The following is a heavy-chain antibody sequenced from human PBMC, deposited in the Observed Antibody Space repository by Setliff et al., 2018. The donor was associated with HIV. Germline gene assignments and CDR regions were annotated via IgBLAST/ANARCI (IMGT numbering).Heavy chain of an antibody. CDR1: GFTFDRFW. J-gene: IGHJ6*02. CDR3: ARGPIVVVITAIRYYYYYGMDV. V-gene: IGHV3-74*01. CDR2: VNRDGSST. Sequence: GGSLRLSCAASGFTFDRFWMHWVRQAPGKGLVWVSRVNRDGSSTTYADSVKDRFTISRDNAKNTLYLQMNSLRAEDTGVYYCARGPIVVVITAIRYYYYYGMDVRGQGTTVTVSS. D-gene: IGHD3-22*01.